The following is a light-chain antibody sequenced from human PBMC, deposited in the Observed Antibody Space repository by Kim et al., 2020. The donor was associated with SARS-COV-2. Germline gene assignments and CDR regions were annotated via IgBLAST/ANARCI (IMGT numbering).Light chain of an antibody. J-gene: IGLJ3*02. CDR3: DSRDSSGNHWV. V-gene: IGLV3-19*01. Sequence: SSELTQDPAVSVALGQTVRITCQGDSLRIYYASWYQQKPGQAPVLVIYGKNNRPSGIPDRFSGSSSGNTASLTITGAQAEDEAYYYCDSRDSSGNHWVFG. CDR1: SLRIYY. CDR2: GKN.